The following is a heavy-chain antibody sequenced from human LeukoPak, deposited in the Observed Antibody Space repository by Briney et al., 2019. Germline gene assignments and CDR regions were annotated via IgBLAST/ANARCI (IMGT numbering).Heavy chain of an antibody. D-gene: IGHD3-22*01. CDR1: GFTFSSYA. CDR3: ASTSYSRPFDY. Sequence: GRSLRLSCAASGFTFSSYAMHWVRQAPGKGLEWVAVISYDGSNKYYADSVKGRFTISRDNSKNTLYLQMNSLRAEDTAVYYCASTSYSRPFDYWGQGTQVTVSS. J-gene: IGHJ4*02. CDR2: ISYDGSNK. V-gene: IGHV3-30-3*01.